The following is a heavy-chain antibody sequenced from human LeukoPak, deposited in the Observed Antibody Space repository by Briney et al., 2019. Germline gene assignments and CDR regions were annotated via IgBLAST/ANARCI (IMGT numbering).Heavy chain of an antibody. CDR1: RYTFTTYG. CDR3: ARGDIVVVPAATGGTRDYYYYGMDV. J-gene: IGHJ6*04. Sequence: ASLKVSSKAPRYTFTTYGIRWVRQAPGQGRERMGWISALNVKTKKSQKLQGRVTMTTDTATSTAYIELRSLRSYDTAVYYCARGDIVVVPAATGGTRDYYYYGMDVWGKGTTVTVSS. V-gene: IGHV1-18*04. D-gene: IGHD2-2*01. CDR2: ISALNVKT.